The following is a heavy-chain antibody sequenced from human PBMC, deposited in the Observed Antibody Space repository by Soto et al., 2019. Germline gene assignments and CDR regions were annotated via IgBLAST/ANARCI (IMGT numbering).Heavy chain of an antibody. J-gene: IGHJ6*02. CDR3: ARDQTPPVLRFLEWPPARMDV. D-gene: IGHD3-3*01. Sequence: QPGGSLRLSCAASGFTFSSYAMHWVRQAPGKRLEWVAVISYDGSNKYYADSVKGRFTISRDNSKNTLYLQMNSLRAEDTAVYYCARDQTPPVLRFLEWPPARMDVWGQGXTVTV. CDR2: ISYDGSNK. V-gene: IGHV3-30-3*01. CDR1: GFTFSSYA.